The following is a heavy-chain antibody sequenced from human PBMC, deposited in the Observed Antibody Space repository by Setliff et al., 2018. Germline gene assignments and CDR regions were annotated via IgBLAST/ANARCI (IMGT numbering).Heavy chain of an antibody. V-gene: IGHV4-4*07. J-gene: IGHJ6*03. CDR3: AREQWLDPPGYYYMDV. D-gene: IGHD6-19*01. CDR1: GGSISSYY. Sequence: PSETLSLTCTVSGGSISSYYWSWSRQPAGKGLEWIGHIYIGGSANYNPSLKSRVTMSIDTSKSQFSLKLNSVTAADMAVYYCAREQWLDPPGYYYMDVWAKGTTVTVSS. CDR2: IYIGGSA.